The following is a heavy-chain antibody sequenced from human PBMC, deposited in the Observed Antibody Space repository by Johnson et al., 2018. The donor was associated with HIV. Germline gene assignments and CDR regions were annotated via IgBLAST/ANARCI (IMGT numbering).Heavy chain of an antibody. CDR2: IRYDGSNK. CDR1: GFTFSSYG. D-gene: IGHD3-9*01. Sequence: QVQLVESGGGVVQPGGSLRLSCAASGFTFSSYGMHWVRQAPGKGLEWVAFIRYDGSNKYYADSVKGRFTISRDNSKNTLYLQMNSLRAEDTAVYYCAKEAGSRRYVDWLLSDHDAFDIWGQGTMVTVSS. V-gene: IGHV3-30*02. CDR3: AKEAGSRRYVDWLLSDHDAFDI. J-gene: IGHJ3*02.